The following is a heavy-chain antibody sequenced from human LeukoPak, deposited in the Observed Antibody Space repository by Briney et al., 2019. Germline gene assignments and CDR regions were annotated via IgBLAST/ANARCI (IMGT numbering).Heavy chain of an antibody. CDR3: ARDQLLWFGELPIYGTDV. CDR2: ISAYNGNT. Sequence: ASVKVSCKASGYTFTSYGISWVRQAPGQGLEWMGWISAYNGNTNYAQKLQGRVTMTTDTSTSTAYMELRSLRSDDTAVYYCARDQLLWFGELPIYGTDVWGQGTTVTVSS. V-gene: IGHV1-18*01. CDR1: GYTFTSYG. D-gene: IGHD3-10*01. J-gene: IGHJ6*02.